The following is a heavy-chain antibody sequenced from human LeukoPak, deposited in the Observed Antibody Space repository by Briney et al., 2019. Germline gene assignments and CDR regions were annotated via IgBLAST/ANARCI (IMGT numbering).Heavy chain of an antibody. Sequence: SVKVSCKASGGTFSSYAISWVRQAPGQGLEWMGGIIPIFGTANYAQKFQGRVTITADESTSTAYMELSSLRSEDTAVYYCARSGKGYYDILTGYHLQGYYYYYYMDVWGKGTTVTISS. CDR2: IIPIFGTA. D-gene: IGHD3-9*01. V-gene: IGHV1-69*13. CDR3: ARSGKGYYDILTGYHLQGYYYYYYMDV. CDR1: GGTFSSYA. J-gene: IGHJ6*03.